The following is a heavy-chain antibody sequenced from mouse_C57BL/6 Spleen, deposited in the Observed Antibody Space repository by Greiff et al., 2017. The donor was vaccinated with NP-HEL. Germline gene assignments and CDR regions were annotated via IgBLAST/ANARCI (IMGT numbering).Heavy chain of an antibody. Sequence: VQLQQPGPELVKPGASVKIPCKASGYTFTDYNMDWVKQSHGKSLEWIGDINPNNGGTIYNQKFKGKATLTVDKSSSTAYMELRSLTSEDTAVYYCARWDGNYDAMDYWGQGTSVTVSS. CDR3: ARWDGNYDAMDY. D-gene: IGHD2-1*01. CDR1: GYTFTDYN. V-gene: IGHV1-18*01. J-gene: IGHJ4*01. CDR2: INPNNGGT.